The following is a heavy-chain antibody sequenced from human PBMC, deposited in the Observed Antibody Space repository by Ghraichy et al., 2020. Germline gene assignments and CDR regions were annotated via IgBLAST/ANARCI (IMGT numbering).Heavy chain of an antibody. CDR2: IYYSGST. V-gene: IGHV4-59*01. D-gene: IGHD1-26*01. CDR1: GGSISSYY. J-gene: IGHJ4*02. Sequence: SETLSLTCTVSGGSISSYYWSWIRQPPGKGLEWIGYIYYSGSTNYNPSLKSRVTISVDTSKNQFSLKLSSVTAADTAVYYCARDTRRGVPTLNYFDYWGQGTLVTVSS. CDR3: ARDTRRGVPTLNYFDY.